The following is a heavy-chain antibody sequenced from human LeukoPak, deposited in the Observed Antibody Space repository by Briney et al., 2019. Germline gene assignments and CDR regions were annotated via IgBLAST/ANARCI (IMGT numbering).Heavy chain of an antibody. Sequence: PSETLSLTCTVSGGSISSYYWSWIRQPPGKGPEWIGYIYYSGSSNYNPSLKSRVTISVDTSKNQFSLRLSSVTAADTAVYYCAREPHSMKYYYGSGSLAGILDVWGKGTTVTVSS. V-gene: IGHV4-59*01. J-gene: IGHJ6*04. CDR3: AREPHSMKYYYGSGSLAGILDV. D-gene: IGHD3-10*01. CDR2: IYYSGSS. CDR1: GGSISSYY.